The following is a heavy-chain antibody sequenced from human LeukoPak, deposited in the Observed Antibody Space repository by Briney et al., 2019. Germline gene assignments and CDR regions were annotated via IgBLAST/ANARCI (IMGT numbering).Heavy chain of an antibody. CDR1: GGTFSSYA. V-gene: IGHV1-69*05. CDR3: ARVVTTVNWFDP. J-gene: IGHJ5*02. D-gene: IGHD4-11*01. CDR2: IIPIFGTA. Sequence: ASVKVSSKASGGTFSSYAISWVRQAPGQGLEWMGGIIPIFGTANYAQKFQGRVTITTDESTSTAYMELSSLRSEDTAVYYCARVVTTVNWFDPWGQGTLVTVSS.